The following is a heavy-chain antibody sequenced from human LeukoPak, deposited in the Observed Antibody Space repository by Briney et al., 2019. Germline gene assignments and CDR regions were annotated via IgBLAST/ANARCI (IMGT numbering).Heavy chain of an antibody. CDR2: ISGSGGST. CDR3: ARDDRGSSSWYPGAFDI. J-gene: IGHJ3*02. V-gene: IGHV3-23*01. D-gene: IGHD6-13*01. Sequence: GGSLRLSCAASGFTFSSYAMSWVRQAPGKGLEWVSAISGSGGSTYYADSVKGRFTISRDNSKNTLYLQMNSLRAEDTAVYYCARDDRGSSSWYPGAFDIWGQGTMVTVSS. CDR1: GFTFSSYA.